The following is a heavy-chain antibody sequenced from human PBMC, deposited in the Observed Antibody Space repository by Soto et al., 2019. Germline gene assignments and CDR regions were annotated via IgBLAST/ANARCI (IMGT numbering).Heavy chain of an antibody. Sequence: PGGSLRLSCAASGVTFSSYSMNWVRQAPGKGLEWVSSISSSSSYIYYADSVKGRFTISRDNSKNTLYLQMNSLRVEDTAVYFCAKYTVTVSLGDYWGQGTLVTVSS. D-gene: IGHD4-17*01. CDR3: AKYTVTVSLGDY. CDR2: ISSSSSYI. CDR1: GVTFSSYS. J-gene: IGHJ4*02. V-gene: IGHV3-21*04.